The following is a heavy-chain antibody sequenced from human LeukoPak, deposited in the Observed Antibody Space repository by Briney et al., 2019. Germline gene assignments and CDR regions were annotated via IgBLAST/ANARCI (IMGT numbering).Heavy chain of an antibody. CDR3: AKVAGITIFGVIRGVFDY. V-gene: IGHV3-23*01. J-gene: IGHJ4*02. Sequence: GRSLRLSCAASGFTFSSYAMSWVRQAPGKGLEWVSAISGSGGSTYYADSMKGRFTISRDNSKNTLYLQMNSLRAEDTAVYYCAKVAGITIFGVIRGVFDYWGQGTLVTVSS. CDR1: GFTFSSYA. CDR2: ISGSGGST. D-gene: IGHD3-3*01.